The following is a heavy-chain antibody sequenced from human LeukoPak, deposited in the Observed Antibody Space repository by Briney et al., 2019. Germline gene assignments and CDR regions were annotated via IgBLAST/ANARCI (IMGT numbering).Heavy chain of an antibody. V-gene: IGHV7-4-1*02. J-gene: IGHJ3*02. CDR3: TRESAVDAFDI. CDR1: GYTFTTYA. Sequence: ASVKVSCKASGYTFTTYAMNWVRQAPGQGLEWMGWINTNTGNPTYAQGFTGRFVFSLDTSVSTAYLQISSLKAEDTAVYYCTRESAVDAFDIWGQGTMVTVSS. CDR2: INTNTGNP.